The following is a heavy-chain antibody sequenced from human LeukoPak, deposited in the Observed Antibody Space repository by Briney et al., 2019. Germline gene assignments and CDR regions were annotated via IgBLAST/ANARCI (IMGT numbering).Heavy chain of an antibody. CDR2: IRGSDGST. V-gene: IGHV3-23*01. Sequence: GESLRLSCAASVFTFSTYALSWVRQAPGKGLEWVSSIRGSDGSTYYADSVKGRFAISRDNSKNTLYLQMNSLRAEDTAVYYCAKDVYGDYGGLDYWGQGTLVTVSS. CDR3: AKDVYGDYGGLDY. J-gene: IGHJ4*02. CDR1: VFTFSTYA. D-gene: IGHD4-17*01.